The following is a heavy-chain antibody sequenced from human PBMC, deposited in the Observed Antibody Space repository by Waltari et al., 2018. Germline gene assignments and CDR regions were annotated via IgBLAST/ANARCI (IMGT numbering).Heavy chain of an antibody. J-gene: IGHJ3*02. Sequence: QVQLVESGGGVVQPGGSLRLSCAASGFTFRSYGMHWVRHAPGKGLEWVAFIRYDGSNKYYADSVKGRFTISRDNSKNTLYLQMNSLRAEDTAVYYCAKGDLVRFLEWLNDAFDIWGQGTMVTVSS. V-gene: IGHV3-30*02. CDR3: AKGDLVRFLEWLNDAFDI. CDR1: GFTFRSYG. CDR2: IRYDGSNK. D-gene: IGHD3-3*01.